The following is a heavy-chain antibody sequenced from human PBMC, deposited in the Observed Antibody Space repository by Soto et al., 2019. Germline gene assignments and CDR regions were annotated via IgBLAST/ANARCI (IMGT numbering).Heavy chain of an antibody. CDR3: TTDVVVPAAMSHYYYMDV. D-gene: IGHD2-2*01. Sequence: EVQLVESGGGLVKPGGSLRLSCAASGFTFSNAWMSWVRQAPGKGLEWVGRIKSKTDGGTTDYAAPVKGRFTISRDDSKNTLCLQMNSLKTEDTAVYYCTTDVVVPAAMSHYYYMDVWGKGTTVTVSS. V-gene: IGHV3-15*01. J-gene: IGHJ6*03. CDR1: GFTFSNAW. CDR2: IKSKTDGGTT.